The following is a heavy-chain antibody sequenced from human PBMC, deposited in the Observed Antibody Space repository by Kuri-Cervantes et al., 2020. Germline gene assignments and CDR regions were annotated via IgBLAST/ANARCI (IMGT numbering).Heavy chain of an antibody. CDR1: GFTVSSNY. V-gene: IGHV3-53*01. D-gene: IGHD1-26*01. CDR3: AKWREGTMGDYFDY. Sequence: GGSLRLSCAASGFTVSSNYMSWVRQAPGKGLEWVSVIYSGGSTYYADSLKGRFTNSRDNSKNTLFLQMNSLRAEDTAIYSCAKWREGTMGDYFDYWGQGTLVTVSS. J-gene: IGHJ4*02. CDR2: IYSGGST.